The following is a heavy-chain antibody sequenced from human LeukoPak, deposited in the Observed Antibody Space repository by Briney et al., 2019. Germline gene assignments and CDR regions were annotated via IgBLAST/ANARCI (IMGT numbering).Heavy chain of an antibody. J-gene: IGHJ4*02. CDR1: GYTFTSYG. CDR2: ISAYNGNT. CDR3: AAYCSSTSCYTVVDY. V-gene: IGHV1-18*01. Sequence: ASVKVSCKASGYTFTSYGITWVRQAPGQGLEWMGWISAYNGNTNYAQKLQGRVTMTTDTSTSTAYMELSSLRSEDTAVYYCAAYCSSTSCYTVVDYWGQGTLVTVSS. D-gene: IGHD2-2*02.